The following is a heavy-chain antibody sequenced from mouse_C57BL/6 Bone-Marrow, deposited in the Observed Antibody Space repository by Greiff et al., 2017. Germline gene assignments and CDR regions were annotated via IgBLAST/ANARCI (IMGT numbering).Heavy chain of an antibody. CDR1: GFSFNTYA. Sequence: EVQRVESGGGLVQPKGSLKLSCAASGFSFNTYAMNWVRQAPGKGLEWVARIRSKSNNYATYYADSVKDRFTISRDDSESMLYLQMNNLKTEDTAMYYCVRQGLGRDCFDYWGQGTTLTVSS. CDR2: IRSKSNNYAT. D-gene: IGHD4-1*01. J-gene: IGHJ2*01. CDR3: VRQGLGRDCFDY. V-gene: IGHV10-1*01.